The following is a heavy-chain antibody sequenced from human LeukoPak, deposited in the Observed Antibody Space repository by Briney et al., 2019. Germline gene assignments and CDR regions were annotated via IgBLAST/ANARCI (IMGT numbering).Heavy chain of an antibody. CDR3: AKESSYYDFWSGYYSDY. J-gene: IGHJ4*02. CDR2: VSNSSSST. V-gene: IGHV3-23*01. CDR1: GVTFSSYA. D-gene: IGHD3-3*01. Sequence: GGSLRLSCAASGVTFSSYAMSWVRQAPGKGLEWVSAVSNSSSSTYYADSVKGRFTISRDNSKNTLYLQMNSLRPEDTAVYYCAKESSYYDFWSGYYSDYWGQGTLVTVSS.